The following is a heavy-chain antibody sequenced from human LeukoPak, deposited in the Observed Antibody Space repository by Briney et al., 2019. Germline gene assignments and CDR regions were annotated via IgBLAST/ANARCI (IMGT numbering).Heavy chain of an antibody. D-gene: IGHD2-2*01. CDR2: ISGNGGST. Sequence: GGSLRLSCAASGFTFSPYAMTWVRQAPGKGLEWVSAISGNGGSTYSADSVKGRFTISRDNSKNTLYPQMNSLTAEDTAVYYCARGPVVPSATYFFDYWGQGTLVVVSS. V-gene: IGHV3-23*01. CDR1: GFTFSPYA. CDR3: ARGPVVPSATYFFDY. J-gene: IGHJ4*02.